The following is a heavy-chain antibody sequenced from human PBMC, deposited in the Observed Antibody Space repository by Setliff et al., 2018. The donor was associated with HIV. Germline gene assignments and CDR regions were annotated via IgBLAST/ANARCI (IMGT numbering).Heavy chain of an antibody. CDR1: GGTFSSFA. Sequence: ASVKVSCKASGGTFSSFAIHWVRQAPGQGLEWMGWISVYNGNTNYAQKVRGRVSMTTDTSTSTAYMELRSLRSDDTAVYYCARGEQDIVLMVYARGYYYMDVWGKGTTVTVSS. D-gene: IGHD2-8*01. CDR3: ARGEQDIVLMVYARGYYYMDV. V-gene: IGHV1-18*01. J-gene: IGHJ6*03. CDR2: ISVYNGNT.